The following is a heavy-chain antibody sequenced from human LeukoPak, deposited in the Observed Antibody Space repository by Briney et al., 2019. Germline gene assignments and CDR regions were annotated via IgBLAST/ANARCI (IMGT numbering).Heavy chain of an antibody. D-gene: IGHD1-14*01. Sequence: SETLSLTCAVYGGSFSGYCWSWIRQPPGKGLEWIGEINHSGSTNYNPSLKSRVTRSVDTSKNQFSLKLSSVTAADTAVYYCARWGITGTTPGYYYYYMDVWGKGTTVTVSS. CDR3: ARWGITGTTPGYYYYYMDV. CDR1: GGSFSGYC. V-gene: IGHV4-34*01. J-gene: IGHJ6*03. CDR2: INHSGST.